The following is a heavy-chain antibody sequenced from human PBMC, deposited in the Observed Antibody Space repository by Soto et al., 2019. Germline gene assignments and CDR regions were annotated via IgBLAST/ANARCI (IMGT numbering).Heavy chain of an antibody. CDR1: GDTLTELS. CDR2: FDPEDGET. Sequence: ASVKVCCKVCGDTLTELSMHWVRQAPGKVLEWMGGFDPEDGETIYAQKFQGRVTMTEDTSTDTAYMELSSLRSEDTAVYYCATVKGGRITMIRYYGMDVWGQGTTVTVSS. J-gene: IGHJ6*02. D-gene: IGHD3-10*01. CDR3: ATVKGGRITMIRYYGMDV. V-gene: IGHV1-24*01.